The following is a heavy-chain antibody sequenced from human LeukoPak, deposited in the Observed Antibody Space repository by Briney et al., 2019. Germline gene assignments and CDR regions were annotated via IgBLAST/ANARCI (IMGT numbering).Heavy chain of an antibody. CDR3: AKGFDYYMDV. CDR1: GFTFSSYW. V-gene: IGHV3-30*18. Sequence: GGSLRLSCAASGFTFSSYWMHWVRQAPGKGLEWVAVISYDGSNKYYADSVKGRFTISRDNSKNTLYLQTNSLRVDDTAVYYCAKGFDYYMDVWGKGTTVTISS. J-gene: IGHJ6*03. D-gene: IGHD3-10*01. CDR2: ISYDGSNK.